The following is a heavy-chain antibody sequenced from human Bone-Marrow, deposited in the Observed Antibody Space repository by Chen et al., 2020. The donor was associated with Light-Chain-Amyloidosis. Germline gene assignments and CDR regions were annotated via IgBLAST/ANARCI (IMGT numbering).Heavy chain of an antibody. CDR3: AGDRGWFDP. J-gene: IGHJ5*02. Sequence: EVHWVEPGGALVKPGGPLSSPGAAPGSSFRSYWMTWARQVSGKGLEWVAKMKEDRSEKYYVDSVKGRFTISRDNAKNSLYLQMNNLRVEGTAVYYCAGDRGWFDPWGQGTLVTVSS. V-gene: IGHV3-7*01. CDR2: MKEDRSEK. CDR1: GSSFRSYW.